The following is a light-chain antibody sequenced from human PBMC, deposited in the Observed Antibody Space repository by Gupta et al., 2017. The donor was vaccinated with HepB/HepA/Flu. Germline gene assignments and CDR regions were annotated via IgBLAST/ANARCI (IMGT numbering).Light chain of an antibody. CDR2: GAS. CDR1: QSVSSS. Sequence: ELVMTQSPATLSVSPGERATLSCRVSQSVSSSLAWYQQKPGQAPRLLIYGASTRATGIPARFCGSGSGTTFSLPTISLQSEDFSVYYCQQYNNWPPWTFGQGTKVEIK. CDR3: QQYNNWPPWT. J-gene: IGKJ1*01. V-gene: IGKV3-15*01.